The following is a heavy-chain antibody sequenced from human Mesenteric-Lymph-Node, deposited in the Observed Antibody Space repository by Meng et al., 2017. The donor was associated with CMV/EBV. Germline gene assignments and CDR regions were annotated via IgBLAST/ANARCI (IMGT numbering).Heavy chain of an antibody. D-gene: IGHD2-8*02. CDR3: ARHGDWCQDI. Sequence: SETLSLTCAVSGGSTNNDHWWSWVRQPPGKGLEWIAEIHQSGTTNYNPSLKSRVTMSIDRSQNQVSLMLTSVTAADTAVYYCARHGDWCQDIWGQGTLVTVSS. V-gene: IGHV4-4*02. J-gene: IGHJ4*02. CDR1: GGSTNNDHW. CDR2: IHQSGTT.